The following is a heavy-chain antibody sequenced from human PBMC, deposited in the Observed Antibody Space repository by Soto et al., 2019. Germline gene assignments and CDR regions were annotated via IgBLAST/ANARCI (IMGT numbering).Heavy chain of an antibody. J-gene: IGHJ4*02. CDR1: GGTFSSYT. CDR3: ARGYCSSTSCSSPFDY. CDR2: IIPILGIA. V-gene: IGHV1-69*02. D-gene: IGHD2-2*01. Sequence: QVQLVQSGAEVKKPGSSVKVSCKASGGTFSSYTISWVRQAPGQGLEWMGRIIPILGIANYAQKFQGRVTITADKSTSTAYMELSSVSSEDTDVYYCARGYCSSTSCSSPFDYWGQGTLVTVSS.